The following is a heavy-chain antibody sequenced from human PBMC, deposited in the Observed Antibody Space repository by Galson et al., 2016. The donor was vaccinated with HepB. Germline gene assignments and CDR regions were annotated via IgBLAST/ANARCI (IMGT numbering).Heavy chain of an antibody. CDR3: ARPAQPLNSGSYLPYFDY. J-gene: IGHJ4*02. D-gene: IGHD3-22*01. Sequence: SLRLSCAASGFTFSSYAFHWVRQAPGKGLEWVATISYDGSNKYYADSVKGRFTISRDNSKKTLYLQMNSLRLEDTAEYYCARPAQPLNSGSYLPYFDYWGQGTLVAVSS. CDR2: ISYDGSNK. CDR1: GFTFSSYA. V-gene: IGHV3-30*01.